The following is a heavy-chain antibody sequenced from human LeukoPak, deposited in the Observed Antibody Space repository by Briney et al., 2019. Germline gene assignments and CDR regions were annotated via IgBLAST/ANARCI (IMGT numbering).Heavy chain of an antibody. CDR3: ARDKSVYYDTSGSRFDY. CDR2: ISWNSGSI. D-gene: IGHD3-22*01. J-gene: IGHJ4*02. Sequence: PGGSLRLSCAASGFTFDDYAMHWVRQAPGKGLEWVSGISWNSGSIGYADSVKGRFTTSRDNAKSSLYLQMNSLRAEDTAVYYCARDKSVYYDTSGSRFDYWGQGTLVTVSS. CDR1: GFTFDDYA. V-gene: IGHV3-9*01.